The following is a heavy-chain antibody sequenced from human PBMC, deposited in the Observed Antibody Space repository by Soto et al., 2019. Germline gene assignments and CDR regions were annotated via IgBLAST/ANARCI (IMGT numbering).Heavy chain of an antibody. J-gene: IGHJ6*02. CDR3: ARVRGSGSYYYYYYGMDV. CDR1: GGSISSYY. V-gene: IGHV4-59*01. D-gene: IGHD3-10*01. CDR2: IYYSGST. Sequence: SETLSLTCTVSGGSISSYYWSWIRQPPGKGLEWIGYIYYSGSTNYNPSLKSRATISVDTSKNQFSLKLSSVTAADTAVYYCARVRGSGSYYYYYYGMDVWGQGTTVTVSS.